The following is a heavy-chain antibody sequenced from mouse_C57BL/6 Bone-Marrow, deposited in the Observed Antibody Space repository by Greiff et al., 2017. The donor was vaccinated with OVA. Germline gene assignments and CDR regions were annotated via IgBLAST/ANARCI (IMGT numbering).Heavy chain of an antibody. CDR2: IWSGGST. V-gene: IGHV2-2*01. Sequence: VQLQQSGPGLVPPSQSLSITCTVSGFSLTSYGVHWVRQSPGKGLEWLGVIWSGGSTDYNAAFISRLSISKDNSKSQVFFKMNSLQADDTAIYCCARRRGYDCYAMDYWGQGTSVTVSS. J-gene: IGHJ4*01. CDR3: ARRRGYDCYAMDY. D-gene: IGHD2-2*01. CDR1: GFSLTSYG.